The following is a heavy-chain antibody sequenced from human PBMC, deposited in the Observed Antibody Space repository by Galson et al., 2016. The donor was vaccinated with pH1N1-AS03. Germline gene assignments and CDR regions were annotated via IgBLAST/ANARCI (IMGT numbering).Heavy chain of an antibody. CDR1: HGSVSNHY. V-gene: IGHV4-59*02. CDR3: TREATMCGFDI. D-gene: IGHD3-10*02. Sequence: SETLSLTCTVSHGSVSNHYWTWIRQPPGKGLEWIGYVHSSGSTSYNRSLKSRLIISVDTSKNQLSLKLTSVTAADTAMYYCTREATMCGFDIWGQGTVVTVSS. CDR2: VHSSGST. J-gene: IGHJ3*02.